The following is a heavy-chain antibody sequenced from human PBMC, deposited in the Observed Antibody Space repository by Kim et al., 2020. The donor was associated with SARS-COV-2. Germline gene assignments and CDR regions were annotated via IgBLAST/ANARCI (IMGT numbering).Heavy chain of an antibody. Sequence: GGSLRLSCAASGFTFSSYAMSWVRQAPGKGLEWVSAISGSGGSTYYADSVKGRFTISRDNSKNTLYLQMNSLRAEDTAVYYCAPHITMVRGVTQGPDAFDIWGQGTMVTVSS. D-gene: IGHD3-10*01. CDR1: GFTFSSYA. V-gene: IGHV3-23*01. CDR3: APHITMVRGVTQGPDAFDI. CDR2: ISGSGGST. J-gene: IGHJ3*02.